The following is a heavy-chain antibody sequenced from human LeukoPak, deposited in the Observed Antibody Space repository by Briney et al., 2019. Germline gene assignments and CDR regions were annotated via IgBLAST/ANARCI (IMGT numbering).Heavy chain of an antibody. J-gene: IGHJ5*02. Sequence: SETLSPTFTVSGYSISSGYYWGWIRQPPGKGLEWIGEGSESGGTKFNPSLKSRVTISADTSKNQFSLKLNSVTAADTAVYYCAKNGQSGFSFDPWGQGTLVTVSS. CDR2: GSESGGT. CDR1: GYSISSGYY. CDR3: AKNGQSGFSFDP. D-gene: IGHD3-3*01. V-gene: IGHV4-38-2*02.